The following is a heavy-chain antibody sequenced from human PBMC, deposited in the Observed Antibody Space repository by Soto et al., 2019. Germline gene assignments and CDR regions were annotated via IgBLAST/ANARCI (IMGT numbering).Heavy chain of an antibody. CDR1: GGSVSSGFYY. V-gene: IGHV4-61*01. J-gene: IGHJ4*02. Sequence: SETLSLTCTVSGGSVSSGFYYWTWIRQSSGKGPEWIGYIYYSGTTSYNPSLKSRVTISVDTSKNQFSLKLSSVTAADTAVYYCARHLFVFRYFDCFDYWGQGTLVTVSS. D-gene: IGHD3-9*01. CDR3: ARHLFVFRYFDCFDY. CDR2: IYYSGTT.